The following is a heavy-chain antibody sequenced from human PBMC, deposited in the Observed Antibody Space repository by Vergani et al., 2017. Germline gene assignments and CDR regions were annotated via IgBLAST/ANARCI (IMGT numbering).Heavy chain of an antibody. CDR2: ISHSGYT. J-gene: IGHJ4*02. CDR3: ARDDTYSSSRGALDH. V-gene: IGHV4-39*07. D-gene: IGHD6-13*01. Sequence: QVQLQESGPGLVKPSETLSLTCTVSNDSVSNTFYYWGWIRQTPGKGLEWIGSISHSGYTFYSPSLKSRVTISVDVSKNQFSLRLHSVTPADTAVYYCARDDTYSSSRGALDHWGRGTLVTVSS. CDR1: NDSVSNTFYY.